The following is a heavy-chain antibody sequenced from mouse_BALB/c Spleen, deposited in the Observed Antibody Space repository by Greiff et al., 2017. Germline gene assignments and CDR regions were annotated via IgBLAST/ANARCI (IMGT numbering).Heavy chain of an antibody. CDR3: ARYYRYAMDY. J-gene: IGHJ4*01. CDR1: GYTFTDYA. V-gene: IGHV1S137*01. CDR2: ISTYYGDA. Sequence: QLQQSGAELVRPGVSVKISCKGSGYTFTDYAMHWVKQSHAKSLEWIGVISTYYGDASYNQKFKGKATMTVDKSSSTAYMELARLTSEDSAIYYCARYYRYAMDYWGQGTSVTVSS. D-gene: IGHD2-14*01.